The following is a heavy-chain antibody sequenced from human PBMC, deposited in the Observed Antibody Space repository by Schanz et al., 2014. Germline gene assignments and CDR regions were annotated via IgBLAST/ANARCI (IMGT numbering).Heavy chain of an antibody. J-gene: IGHJ4*02. CDR1: GFTFNNYN. Sequence: VQLVESGGGVVQPGRSLRLSCAVSGFTFNNYNMDWVRQAPGKGLQWVSSISSTSNHIYYADSVKGRFTISRDNAKNSLYLQMNSLRAEDTAVYYCAREKRRTEVVLDHWGQGTLVTVS. CDR2: ISSTSNHI. CDR3: AREKRRTEVVLDH. V-gene: IGHV3-21*04.